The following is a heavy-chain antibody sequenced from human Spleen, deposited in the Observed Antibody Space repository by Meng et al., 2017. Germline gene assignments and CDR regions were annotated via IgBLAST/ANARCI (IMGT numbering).Heavy chain of an antibody. Sequence: GEFLKISCKGSGYNFASHWIGWVRQMPGKGLEWMGIIYPGDSDTRYSPSFQGQVTISADTSISTAYLQWSGLRSSATAMYYCARRAGGYCSGGICYSVYYFDYWGQGTLVTVSS. CDR3: ARRAGGYCSGGICYSVYYFDY. D-gene: IGHD2-15*01. CDR2: IYPGDSDT. J-gene: IGHJ4*02. CDR1: GYNFASHW. V-gene: IGHV5-51*01.